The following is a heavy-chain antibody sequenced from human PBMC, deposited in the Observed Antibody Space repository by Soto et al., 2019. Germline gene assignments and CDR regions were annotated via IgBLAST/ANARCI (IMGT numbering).Heavy chain of an antibody. D-gene: IGHD4-4*01. Sequence: QVQLVESGGGVVQPGTSLKLSCATSGFIFTSFGMHWLRQAPGKGLEWVALISYDGIDENYADSVKGRFAISRDKSKSTVYLHMNTLRVEDTAVYYCAKDFREMATVAPDVSWAHGTLVTVSS. J-gene: IGHJ5*01. V-gene: IGHV3-30*18. CDR1: GFIFTSFG. CDR3: AKDFREMATVAPDVS. CDR2: ISYDGIDE.